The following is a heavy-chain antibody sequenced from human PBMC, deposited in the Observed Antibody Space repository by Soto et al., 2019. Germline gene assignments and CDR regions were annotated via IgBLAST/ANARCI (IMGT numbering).Heavy chain of an antibody. J-gene: IGHJ4*02. CDR1: GFTFSRYW. CDR3: ARDRSANFDY. V-gene: IGHV3-7*01. CDR2: IKQDGSEK. D-gene: IGHD3-3*01. Sequence: GGSLRLSCAASGFTFSRYWMSWVRQAPGKGLEWVANIKQDGSEKYYVDSVKGRFTISRDNAKNSLYLQMNSLRVEDTAVYYCARDRSANFDYWGQGTLVTVSS.